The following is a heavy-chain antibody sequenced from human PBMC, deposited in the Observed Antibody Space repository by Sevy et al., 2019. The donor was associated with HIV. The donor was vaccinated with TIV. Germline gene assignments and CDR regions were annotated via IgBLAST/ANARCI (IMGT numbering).Heavy chain of an antibody. D-gene: IGHD3-10*01. Sequence: ASVKVSCKASGGTFSSYAISWVRQAPGQGLEWMGGIIPIFGTANYAQKFQGRVTITADKSTSTAYMELSSLRSEETAVYYCARGVGSTMVRGYYYYMDVWGKGTTVTVSS. CDR2: IIPIFGTA. CDR1: GGTFSSYA. J-gene: IGHJ6*03. V-gene: IGHV1-69*06. CDR3: ARGVGSTMVRGYYYYMDV.